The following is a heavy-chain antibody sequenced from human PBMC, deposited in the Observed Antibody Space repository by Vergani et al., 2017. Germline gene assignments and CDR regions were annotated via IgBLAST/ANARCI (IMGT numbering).Heavy chain of an antibody. J-gene: IGHJ5*02. V-gene: IGHV1-69*02. CDR2: IIPILGIA. CDR3: AKWTTGKYVGWFDP. Sequence: QVQLVQSGAEVKKPGSSVKVSCKASGGTFSSYTISWVRQAPGQGLEWMGRIIPILGIANYAQKFQGRVTITADESTSTAYMELSSLRSEDTAVYYCAKWTTGKYVGWFDPWGQGTLVT. CDR1: GGTFSSYT. D-gene: IGHD4-17*01.